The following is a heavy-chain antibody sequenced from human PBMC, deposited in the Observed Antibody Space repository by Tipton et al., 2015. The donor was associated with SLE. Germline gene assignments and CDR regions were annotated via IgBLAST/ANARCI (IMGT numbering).Heavy chain of an antibody. D-gene: IGHD1-26*01. J-gene: IGHJ4*02. V-gene: IGHV1-69*01. CDR2: LIPKYGTP. CDR3: ARVDLGASLDY. CDR1: GGIFSSYT. Sequence: QSGPEVKKPGSSVRVSCKASGGIFSSYTISWVRRAPGQGLEWMGLLIPKYGTPHYAQKFQGRVIITADESTSTAYMELNSLRSDDTAVYYWARVDLGASLDYWGQGTLVTVSS.